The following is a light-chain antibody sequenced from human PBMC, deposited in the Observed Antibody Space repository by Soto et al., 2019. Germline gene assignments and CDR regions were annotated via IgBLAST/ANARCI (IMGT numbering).Light chain of an antibody. CDR2: EGI. Sequence: LTQPASVSGSPGQSITISCTGTSSDIGTYNLVSWYQHYPGKAPKLVIYEGIKRPSGVSNRFSGSKSGNTAFLTISGLQAEDEADYYCCSYAGSGTDNYVFGSGTKV. J-gene: IGLJ1*01. CDR1: SSDIGTYNL. CDR3: CSYAGSGTDNYV. V-gene: IGLV2-23*01.